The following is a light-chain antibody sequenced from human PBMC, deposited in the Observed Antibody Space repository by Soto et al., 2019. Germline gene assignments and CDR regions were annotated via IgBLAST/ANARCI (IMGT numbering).Light chain of an antibody. CDR1: QSVTSSY. CDR2: GES. J-gene: IGKJ1*01. Sequence: ETVLTQSPGTLSLSPGERATLSCRASQSVTSSYLAWYQQKPGQAPRLLIYGESRRATGIPDRFSGSGSGTDFTLTISRLEPEDFAVYFCQQYGDSPWTFGLGTKVEIK. V-gene: IGKV3-20*01. CDR3: QQYGDSPWT.